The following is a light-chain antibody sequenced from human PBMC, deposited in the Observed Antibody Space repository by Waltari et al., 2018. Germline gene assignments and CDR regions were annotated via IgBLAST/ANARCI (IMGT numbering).Light chain of an antibody. CDR1: ESISTY. J-gene: IGKJ1*01. V-gene: IGKV3-11*01. CDR3: QQRTIWSGT. CDR2: DAS. Sequence: VVVTQSPATLSLSPGERATLSCSASESISTYLAWYQHKPGQAPRLLVYDASNRATGIPARFSGSGSGTDFTLTISSLEPEDFAVYYCQQRTIWSGTFGQGTKVEIK.